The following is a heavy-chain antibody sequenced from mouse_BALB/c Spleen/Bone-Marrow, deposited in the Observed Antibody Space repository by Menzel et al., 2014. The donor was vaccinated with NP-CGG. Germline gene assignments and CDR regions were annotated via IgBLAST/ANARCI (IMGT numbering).Heavy chain of an antibody. CDR2: IVPANGNT. Sequence: VQLKQSGAELVKPGASVKLSCTASGFNIKDTYMHWVKQRPEQGLEWIGRIVPANGNTKYDPKFQGKATITADTSSNTAYLQLSSLTSEDTAVYYCASYYYGSSSFAYWGQGTLVTVSA. J-gene: IGHJ3*01. CDR1: GFNIKDTY. V-gene: IGHV14-3*02. D-gene: IGHD1-1*01. CDR3: ASYYYGSSSFAY.